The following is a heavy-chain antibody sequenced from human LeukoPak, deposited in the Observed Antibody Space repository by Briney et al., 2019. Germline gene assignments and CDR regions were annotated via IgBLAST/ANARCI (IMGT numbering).Heavy chain of an antibody. V-gene: IGHV3-33*01. CDR3: ASTYSGYDPGDY. Sequence: GGSLRLSCAASGFTFSSYGMHWVRQAPGNGLEWVAVIWYDGSNKYYADSVKGRFTISRDNSKNTLYLQMNSLRAEDTAVYYCASTYSGYDPGDYWGQGTLVTVSS. CDR2: IWYDGSNK. J-gene: IGHJ4*02. D-gene: IGHD5-12*01. CDR1: GFTFSSYG.